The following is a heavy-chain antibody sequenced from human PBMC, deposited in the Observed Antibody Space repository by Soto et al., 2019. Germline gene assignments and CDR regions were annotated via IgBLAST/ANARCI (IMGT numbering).Heavy chain of an antibody. D-gene: IGHD3-16*01. CDR1: GGSISSGDYY. J-gene: IGHJ4*01. Sequence: SETLSLTCTVSGGSISSGDYYWSWIRQHPGKGLEWIGYIYHSGSTNHNPSLKSRVIISVDKSRNQFSLKLSSVTAADTAVYFCASHRGNTFGPYDDWGQGTQVTSPQ. CDR3: ASHRGNTFGPYDD. V-gene: IGHV4-31*03. CDR2: IYHSGST.